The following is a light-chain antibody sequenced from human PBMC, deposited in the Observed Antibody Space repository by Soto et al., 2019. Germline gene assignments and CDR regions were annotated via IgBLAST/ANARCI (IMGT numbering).Light chain of an antibody. CDR2: EVS. V-gene: IGLV2-14*01. CDR1: SSDVGGYNY. Sequence: QSALTQPASVSGSPGQSITISCTGTSSDVGGYNYVSWYQQHPGKAPKLMIYEVSNRPSGVSNRFSGSKSGNTASLTISGLPAEDEADYYCSSYTSSSTPHVFGGGTKLTVL. CDR3: SSYTSSSTPHV. J-gene: IGLJ2*01.